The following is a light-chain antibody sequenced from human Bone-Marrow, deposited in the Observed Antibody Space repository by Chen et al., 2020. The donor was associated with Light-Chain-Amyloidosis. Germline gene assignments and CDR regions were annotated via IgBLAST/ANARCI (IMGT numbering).Light chain of an antibody. V-gene: IGLV2-11*01. CDR2: DVD. Sequence: HSALTQPRSESGSPGQSVTISCTGTSSDVASYDYVSWYQQHPGKAPKLIIYDVDKRPSGVPDRFSGSKSGNTASLTFSGLQAEDEADYYCCSYGGNYTWVFGGATKLTVL. J-gene: IGLJ3*02. CDR3: CSYGGNYTWV. CDR1: SSDVASYDY.